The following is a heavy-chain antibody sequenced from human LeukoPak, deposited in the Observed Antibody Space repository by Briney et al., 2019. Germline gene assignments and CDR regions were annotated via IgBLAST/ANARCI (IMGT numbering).Heavy chain of an antibody. V-gene: IGHV4-4*02. CDR2: IYHSGST. CDR3: ARVGNSGLYYAMDV. D-gene: IGHD4-23*01. Sequence: SGTLSLTCAVSGGSISSSNWWSWVRQPPGKGLECIGFIYHSGSTYYHPSLKSRVTISVDRSKNQLSLKLNSVTAADTAVYFCARVGNSGLYYAMDVWGQGTTVTVSS. J-gene: IGHJ6*02. CDR1: GGSISSSNW.